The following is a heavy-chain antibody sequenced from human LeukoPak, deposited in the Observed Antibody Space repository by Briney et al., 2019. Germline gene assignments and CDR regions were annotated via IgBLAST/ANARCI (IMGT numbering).Heavy chain of an antibody. CDR1: GYTLTELS. D-gene: IGHD4-23*01. Sequence: ASVKVSCKVSGYTLTELSMHWVRQAPAKGLEWMGGFDPEDGETIYAQKFQGRVTMTDDTSTATAYMELSSLRSEDTAVYYCATGTTVVTVGAFDIWGQGTMVTVSS. J-gene: IGHJ3*02. V-gene: IGHV1-24*01. CDR3: ATGTTVVTVGAFDI. CDR2: FDPEDGET.